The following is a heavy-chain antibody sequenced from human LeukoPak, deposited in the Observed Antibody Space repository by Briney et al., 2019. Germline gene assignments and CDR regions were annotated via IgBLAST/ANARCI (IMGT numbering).Heavy chain of an antibody. V-gene: IGHV1-18*01. CDR1: GYTFTSYG. D-gene: IGHD1-1*01. Sequence: SSVKVSCKASGYTFTSYGISLVRQAPGQGLEWMGWISAYNGNTNYAQKLQGRVTMTTDTSTSTAYMELRRLRSDDTAVYYCARGYPGTTSTGGFDLWRRGTLVTVSS. CDR3: ARGYPGTTSTGGFDL. J-gene: IGHJ2*01. CDR2: ISAYNGNT.